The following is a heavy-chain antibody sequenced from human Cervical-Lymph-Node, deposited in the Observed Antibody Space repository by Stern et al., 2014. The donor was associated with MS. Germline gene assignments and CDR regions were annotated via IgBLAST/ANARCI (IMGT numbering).Heavy chain of an antibody. J-gene: IGHJ4*02. CDR3: SRDPRLLDY. Sequence: MQLVQSGGGLVKPGASLRLSCAASGFIFSDHYMTWIRQAPGQGLECLSFINGGGTFVNYADSVTGRFTISRDNAKNSLFLQMNSLTTEDTAVYYCSRDPRLLDYWGQGTLVTVSS. V-gene: IGHV3-11*01. CDR2: INGGGTFV. CDR1: GFIFSDHY.